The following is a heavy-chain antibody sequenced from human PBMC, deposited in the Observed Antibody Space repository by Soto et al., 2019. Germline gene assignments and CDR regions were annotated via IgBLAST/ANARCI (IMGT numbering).Heavy chain of an antibody. J-gene: IGHJ6*02. D-gene: IGHD3-3*01. CDR3: ARMNDFWSGYYRKPREYYYYNYGMDV. CDR2: IIPIFGTA. V-gene: IGHV1-69*01. CDR1: GGTFSSYA. Sequence: QVQLVQSGAEVKKPGSSVKVSCKASGGTFSSYAISWVRQAPGQGIEWMVGIIPIFGTANYAQKFQGRVTIPADESTSTDYMELSSLRSEDTALYYCARMNDFWSGYYRKPREYYYYNYGMDVWGQGPTVTVSS.